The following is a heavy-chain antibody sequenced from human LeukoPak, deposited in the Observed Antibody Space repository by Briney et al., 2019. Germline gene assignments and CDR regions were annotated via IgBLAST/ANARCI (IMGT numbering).Heavy chain of an antibody. CDR1: GGSISSYY. CDR2: IYYSGST. D-gene: IGHD3-10*01. J-gene: IGHJ4*02. Sequence: SETLSLTCTGSGGSISSYYWSWIRQPPGKGLEWIGYIYYSGSTNYNPSLKSRVTISVDTSKNQFSLKLSSVTAADTAVYYCARAGSFSRLFDYWGQGTLVTVSS. CDR3: ARAGSFSRLFDY. V-gene: IGHV4-59*01.